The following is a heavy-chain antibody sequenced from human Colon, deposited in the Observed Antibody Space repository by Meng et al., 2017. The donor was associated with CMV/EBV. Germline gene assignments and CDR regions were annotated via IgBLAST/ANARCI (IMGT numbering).Heavy chain of an antibody. J-gene: IGHJ4*02. CDR3: ASILFAAAAGGWGGY. CDR1: GGSFSGYY. V-gene: IGHV4-34*01. Sequence: QGHVQQWGAGRLKPSETLSLTCAVYGGSFSGYYWSWIRQPPGKGLEWIGEINHSGSTNYNPSLKSRVTISVDTSKNQFSLKLSSVTAADTAVYYCASILFAAAAGGWGGYWGQGTLVTVSS. D-gene: IGHD6-13*01. CDR2: INHSGST.